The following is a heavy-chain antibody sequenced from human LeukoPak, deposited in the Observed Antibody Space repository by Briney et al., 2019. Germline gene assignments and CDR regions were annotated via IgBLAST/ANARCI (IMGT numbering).Heavy chain of an antibody. J-gene: IGHJ3*02. CDR3: ARDVEGGTFDI. V-gene: IGHV3-7*05. CDR1: GFTFSRFW. CDR2: IDQSGGRH. Sequence: GGSLRLSCAASGFTFSRFWMNWVRQARGRGLEWVANIDQSGGRHNYVDSVKGRFTISRDNAKNSLFLEMSSLRADDTAVYFCARDVEGGTFDIWGQGTTVTVSS. D-gene: IGHD3-16*01.